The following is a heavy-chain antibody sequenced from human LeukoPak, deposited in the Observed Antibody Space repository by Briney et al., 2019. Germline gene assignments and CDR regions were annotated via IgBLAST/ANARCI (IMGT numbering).Heavy chain of an antibody. CDR3: AGQHYYHSSGFDY. CDR1: GFTFSSYA. J-gene: IGHJ4*02. Sequence: PGGSLRLSCAASGFTFSSYAMSWVRQAPGKGLEWVSYISSSGSTIYYADSVKGRFTISRDNAKNSLYLQMNSLRAEDTAVYYCAGQHYYHSSGFDYWGQGTLVTVSS. CDR2: ISSSGSTI. V-gene: IGHV3-48*03. D-gene: IGHD3-22*01.